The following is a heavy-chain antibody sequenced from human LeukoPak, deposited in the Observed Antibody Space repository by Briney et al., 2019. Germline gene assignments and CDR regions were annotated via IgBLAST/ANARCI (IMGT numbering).Heavy chain of an antibody. CDR1: GDSITGYY. CDR2: IYYSGST. V-gene: IGHV4-39*07. CDR3: ASEMGGWYGY. J-gene: IGHJ4*02. D-gene: IGHD6-19*01. Sequence: SETLSLTCSVSGDSITGYYWGWIRQPPGKGLEWIGSIYYSGSTYYNPSLKSRVTISVDTSKNQFSLKLSSVTAADTAVYYCASEMGGWYGYWGQGTLVTVSS.